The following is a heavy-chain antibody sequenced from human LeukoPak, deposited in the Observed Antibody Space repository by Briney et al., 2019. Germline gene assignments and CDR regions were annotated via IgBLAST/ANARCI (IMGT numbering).Heavy chain of an antibody. J-gene: IGHJ5*02. CDR2: ISASGGDT. CDR3: AKDVRRCNGGCT. D-gene: IGHD2-8*01. CDR1: GFSFSTYS. V-gene: IGHV3-23*01. Sequence: EGSLRLSCAASGFSFSTYSFSWVRQAPGKGLEWVSGISASGGDTYYADSVKGRFIISRDNSKNTLSLQMNSLRVEDTAIYYCAKDVRRCNGGCTWGQGTLVTVSS.